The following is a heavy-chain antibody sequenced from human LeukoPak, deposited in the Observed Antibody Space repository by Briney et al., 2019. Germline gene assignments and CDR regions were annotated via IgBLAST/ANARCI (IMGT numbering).Heavy chain of an antibody. CDR1: GGSISSSNYY. J-gene: IGHJ5*02. D-gene: IGHD3-22*01. Sequence: SETLSLTCTVSGGSISSSNYYWGWIRQPPGKGLEWIGSIYYSGSTYYNPSLKSRVTISVDTSKNQFSLKLSSVTAADTAVYYCAREYYYDSTISDWFDPWGQGTLVTVSS. V-gene: IGHV4-39*07. CDR3: AREYYYDSTISDWFDP. CDR2: IYYSGST.